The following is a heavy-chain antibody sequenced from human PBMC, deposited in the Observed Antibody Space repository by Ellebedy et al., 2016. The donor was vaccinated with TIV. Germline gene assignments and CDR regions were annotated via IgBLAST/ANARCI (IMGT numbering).Heavy chain of an antibody. CDR2: INSDGSST. V-gene: IGHV3-74*01. CDR1: GDTFSSYW. J-gene: IGHJ3*02. D-gene: IGHD3-22*01. Sequence: GESLKISCAASGDTFSSYWMHWVRQAPGKGLVWVSRINSDGSSTSYADSVKGRFTISRDNAKNTLYLQMNSLRAEDTAVYYCARDPIDSSGYMADAFDIWGQGTMVTVSS. CDR3: ARDPIDSSGYMADAFDI.